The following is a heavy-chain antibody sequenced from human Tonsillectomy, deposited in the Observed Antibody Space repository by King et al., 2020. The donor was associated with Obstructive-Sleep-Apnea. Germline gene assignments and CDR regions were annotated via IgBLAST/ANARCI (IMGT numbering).Heavy chain of an antibody. D-gene: IGHD6-13*01. J-gene: IGHJ6*02. Sequence: LVESGGGVVQPGRSLRLSCAASGFSFSSYAMHWVRQAPGRGLEWVAVMSYDGSQKYYADSVKGRFTISRDNSKNTLYLQMNSLRVEDTAVYYCAREGQQLKRSDGMDVWGQGTTVTVSS. CDR1: GFSFSSYA. CDR2: MSYDGSQK. V-gene: IGHV3-30*04. CDR3: AREGQQLKRSDGMDV.